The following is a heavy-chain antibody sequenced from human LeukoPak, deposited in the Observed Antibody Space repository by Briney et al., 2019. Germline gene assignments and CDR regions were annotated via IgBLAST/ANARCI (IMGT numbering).Heavy chain of an antibody. V-gene: IGHV1-18*01. J-gene: IGHJ5*02. D-gene: IGHD3-22*01. CDR2: ISAYNGNT. Sequence: GASVKVSCKASGYTFTSYGISWVRQAPGQGLEWMGWISAYNGNTNYAQKLQGRVTMTTDTSTSTAYMELSSLRSEDTAVYYCARATGYYYDSSGYSYNWFDPWGQGTLVTVSS. CDR1: GYTFTSYG. CDR3: ARATGYYYDSSGYSYNWFDP.